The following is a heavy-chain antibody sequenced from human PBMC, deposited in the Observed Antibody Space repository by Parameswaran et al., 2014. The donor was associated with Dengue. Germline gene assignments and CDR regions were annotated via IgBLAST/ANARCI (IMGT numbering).Heavy chain of an antibody. D-gene: IGHD4-17*01. V-gene: IGHV4-34*01. Sequence: RWIRQPPGKGLEWIGDINHSGSTNYNPSLKSRVTISVDTSKNQFSLKLSSVTAADTAMYYCARVATVLLRVTTFDQWGQGTLVTVSS. J-gene: IGHJ4*02. CDR2: INHSGST. CDR3: ARVATVLLRVTTFDQ.